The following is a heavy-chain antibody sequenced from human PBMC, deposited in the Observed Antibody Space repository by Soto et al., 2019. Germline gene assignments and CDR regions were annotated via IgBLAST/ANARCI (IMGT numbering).Heavy chain of an antibody. CDR2: IGGSDGRT. J-gene: IGHJ4*02. V-gene: IGHV3-23*01. D-gene: IGHD4-17*01. Sequence: EVQLLESGGGLVQSGGSLRLSCAASGFTFSSYAMSWVRLAPGKRLEWVSGIGGSDGRTYYADSVKGRFTISRDNSKNTLYLQMNSLRAEDTAVYYCAKEKATGATVTPYAYWGQGTLVTVSS. CDR1: GFTFSSYA. CDR3: AKEKATGATVTPYAY.